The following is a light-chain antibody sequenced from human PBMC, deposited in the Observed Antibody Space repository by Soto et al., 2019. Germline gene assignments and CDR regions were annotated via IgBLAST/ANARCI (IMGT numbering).Light chain of an antibody. CDR1: SSDVGGYDF. CDR2: EVS. Sequence: QSALTQPASVSGSPGQSITISCTGTSSDVGGYDFVSWYQQHPGKAPKLLIYEVSNRPSGVSNRFFGSKSGNTASLTISGLQSEDEADYYCTSFTSSHTYVFGTGTKLIVL. J-gene: IGLJ1*01. CDR3: TSFTSSHTYV. V-gene: IGLV2-14*01.